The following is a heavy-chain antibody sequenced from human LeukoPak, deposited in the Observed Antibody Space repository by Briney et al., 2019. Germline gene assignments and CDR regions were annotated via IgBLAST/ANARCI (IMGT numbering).Heavy chain of an antibody. V-gene: IGHV3-23*01. J-gene: IGHJ4*02. CDR3: TRVGYIDEGIDY. CDR2: ISGSGGST. CDR1: GFTFSSYA. D-gene: IGHD5-24*01. Sequence: GGSLRLSCAASGFTFSSYAMSWVRQAPGKGLEWVSAISGSGGSTSYAESVKGRFTISRDNSKNTLYLQMNSLRAEDTAIYYCTRVGYIDEGIDYWGQGTLVTVSS.